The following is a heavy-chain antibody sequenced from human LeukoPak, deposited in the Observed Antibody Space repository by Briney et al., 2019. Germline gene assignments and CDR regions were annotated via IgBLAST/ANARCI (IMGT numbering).Heavy chain of an antibody. CDR1: GITFSTSW. J-gene: IGHJ4*02. V-gene: IGHV3-7*01. CDR2: IKQDGSEE. CDR3: ARGTRAPDY. Sequence: GGSLRLSCAASGITFSTSWMSWVRQAPGEGLEWVATIKQDGSEEYYVDSVKGRFTISRDNARNSLCLQMDSLRAEDTAVYYCARGTRAPDYWGQGTLVTVSS. D-gene: IGHD2-2*01.